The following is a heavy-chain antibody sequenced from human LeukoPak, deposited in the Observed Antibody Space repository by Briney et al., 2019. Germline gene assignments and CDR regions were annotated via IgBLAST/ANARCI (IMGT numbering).Heavy chain of an antibody. D-gene: IGHD5-18*01. CDR2: ISYDGSNK. V-gene: IGHV3-30*18. CDR1: GFTFNSYG. Sequence: GGSLRLSCAASGFTFNSYGMHWVRQAPGKGLEWVAVISYDGSNKYYADSVKGRFTISRDNSKNTLYLQMNSLRAEDAAVYYCAKGQARGYSYGYPYNWFDPWGQGTLVTVSS. CDR3: AKGQARGYSYGYPYNWFDP. J-gene: IGHJ5*02.